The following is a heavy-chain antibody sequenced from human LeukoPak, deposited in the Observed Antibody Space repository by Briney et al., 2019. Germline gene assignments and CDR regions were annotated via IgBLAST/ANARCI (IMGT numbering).Heavy chain of an antibody. V-gene: IGHV4-59*01. D-gene: IGHD3-22*01. Sequence: SETLSLTCTVSGGSISSYYWSWVRQPPGKGLEWIGYIYYSGSTNYNPSLKSRVTISVDTSKNQFSLKLRSVTAADTAVYYCARVTGYVIEDYFDYWGQGTLVTVSS. CDR3: ARVTGYVIEDYFDY. CDR1: GGSISSYY. J-gene: IGHJ4*02. CDR2: IYYSGST.